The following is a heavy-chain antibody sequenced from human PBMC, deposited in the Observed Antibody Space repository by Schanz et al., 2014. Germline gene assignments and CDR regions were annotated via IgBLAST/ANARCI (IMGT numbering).Heavy chain of an antibody. CDR3: ARDRGYCSGGSCLTFDS. CDR1: GFTFSSYA. D-gene: IGHD2-15*01. J-gene: IGHJ4*02. Sequence: QVQLLQFGGGVVQPGRSLRLSCAASGFTFSSYAMHWVRQALGKGLEWVALISNDGSIKYYADSVEGRFTISRDNSKNTLYLQMNTLRAEDTAVYYCARDRGYCSGGSCLTFDSWGQGTLVTVSS. CDR2: ISNDGSIK. V-gene: IGHV3-30-3*01.